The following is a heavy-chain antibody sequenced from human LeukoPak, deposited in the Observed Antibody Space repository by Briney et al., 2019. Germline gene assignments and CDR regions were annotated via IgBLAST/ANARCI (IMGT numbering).Heavy chain of an antibody. Sequence: GGSLRLSCAASGFTFSSYAMSWVRQAPGKGLEWVSGISGSGGSTYYADSVKGRFTISRDDSKNTLYLQMNSLRVEDTAVYYCAKKTDSGSPGGFDPWGQGTLVTVSS. CDR1: GFTFSSYA. J-gene: IGHJ5*02. CDR2: ISGSGGST. D-gene: IGHD1-26*01. CDR3: AKKTDSGSPGGFDP. V-gene: IGHV3-23*01.